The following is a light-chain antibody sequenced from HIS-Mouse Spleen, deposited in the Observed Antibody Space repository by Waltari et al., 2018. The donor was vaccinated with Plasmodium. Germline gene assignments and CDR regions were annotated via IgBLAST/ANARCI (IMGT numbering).Light chain of an antibody. Sequence: QSALTQPRPVSGSPGQSVPISRTGTSCDVGGYNYVSWYQQHPGKAPQLMIYDVSKRPSGVPDRFSGSKSGNTASLTISGLQAEDEADYYCCSYAGSYTLVFGGGTKLTVL. CDR2: DVS. CDR1: SCDVGGYNY. CDR3: CSYAGSYTLV. V-gene: IGLV2-11*01. J-gene: IGLJ2*01.